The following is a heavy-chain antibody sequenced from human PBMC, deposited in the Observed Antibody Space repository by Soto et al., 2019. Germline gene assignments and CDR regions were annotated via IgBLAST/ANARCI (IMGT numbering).Heavy chain of an antibody. CDR2: INPSGGST. D-gene: IGHD2-15*01. CDR3: ARDAIVVVVAATPYYYYYYGMDV. CDR1: GYTFTSYY. V-gene: IGHV1-46*01. J-gene: IGHJ6*02. Sequence: ASVKVSCKASGYTFTSYYMHWVRQAPGQGLEWMGIINPSGGSTSYAQKFQGRVTMTRDTSTSTVYMELSSLRSEDTAVYYCARDAIVVVVAATPYYYYYYGMDVWGQGTTVTVSS.